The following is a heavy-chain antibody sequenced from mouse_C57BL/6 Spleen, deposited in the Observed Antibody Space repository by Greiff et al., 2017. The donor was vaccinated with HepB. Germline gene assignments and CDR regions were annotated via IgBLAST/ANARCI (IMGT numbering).Heavy chain of an antibody. V-gene: IGHV1-26*01. CDR1: GYTFTDYY. D-gene: IGHD2-4*01. CDR3: ARSYYDYGDFDY. J-gene: IGHJ2*01. CDR2: INPNNGGT. Sequence: VQLQQSGPELVKPGASVKISCKASGYTFTDYYMNWVKQSHGKSLEWIGDINPNNGGTSYNQKFKGKATLTVDKSSSTAYMELRSLTSEDSAVYYCARSYYDYGDFDYWGQGTTLTVSS.